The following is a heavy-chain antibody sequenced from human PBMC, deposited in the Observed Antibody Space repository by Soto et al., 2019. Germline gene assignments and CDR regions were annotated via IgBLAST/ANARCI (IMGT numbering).Heavy chain of an antibody. J-gene: IGHJ4*02. D-gene: IGHD3-10*01. CDR2: IKQDGSDK. CDR3: AKDFWAGRHVESYGSGSSPAEDY. V-gene: IGHV3-7*01. Sequence: GGSLRLSCAASGFTFSSYWMSWVRQAPGKGLEWVANIKQDGSDKYYVDSVKGRFTISRDNAKNTLYLQMNSLRAEDTAVYYCAKDFWAGRHVESYGSGSSPAEDYWGQGTLVTVSS. CDR1: GFTFSSYW.